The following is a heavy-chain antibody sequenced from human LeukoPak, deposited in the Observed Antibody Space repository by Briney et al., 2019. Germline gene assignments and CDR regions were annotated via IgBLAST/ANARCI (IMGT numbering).Heavy chain of an antibody. J-gene: IGHJ4*02. Sequence: GESLKTPCKGSGYSFTSYWIGWVRQLPGKGLEWMGIIYPGDSDTRYSPSFQGQVTISADKSISTAYLQWSSLKASDTAMYYCARRVAVAGRYLYYFDYWGQGTLVTVSS. CDR1: GYSFTSYW. CDR3: ARRVAVAGRYLYYFDY. CDR2: IYPGDSDT. D-gene: IGHD6-19*01. V-gene: IGHV5-51*01.